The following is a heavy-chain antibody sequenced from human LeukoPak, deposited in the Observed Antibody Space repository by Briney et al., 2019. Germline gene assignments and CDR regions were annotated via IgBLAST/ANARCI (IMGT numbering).Heavy chain of an antibody. CDR3: ARSGRGGAFDI. CDR1: GFTFSSYS. J-gene: IGHJ3*02. V-gene: IGHV3-74*01. D-gene: IGHD1-26*01. Sequence: GSLRLSCAASGFTFSSYSMNWVRQAPGKGLVWVSRIYSDGSRTNYADSVKGRFTISGDNAKNTLYLQMNSLRAEDTAVYYCARSGRGGAFDIWGQGTMVTVSS. CDR2: IYSDGSRT.